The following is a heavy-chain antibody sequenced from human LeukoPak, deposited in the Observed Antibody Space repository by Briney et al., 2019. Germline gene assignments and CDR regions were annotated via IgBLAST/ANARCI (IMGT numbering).Heavy chain of an antibody. CDR2: INHSGST. V-gene: IGHV4-34*09. J-gene: IGHJ5*02. D-gene: IGHD3-3*01. Sequence: PSETLSLTCAVYGGSFSGYYWSWIRQPPGKGLEWIGEINHSGSTYYNPSLKSRVTISVDTSKNQFSLKLSSVTAADTAVYYCAATLITIFGVVFDPWGQGTLVTVSS. CDR3: AATLITIFGVVFDP. CDR1: GGSFSGYY.